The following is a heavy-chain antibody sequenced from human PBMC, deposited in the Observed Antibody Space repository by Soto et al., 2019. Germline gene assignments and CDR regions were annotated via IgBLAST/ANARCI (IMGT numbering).Heavy chain of an antibody. CDR3: AKDLVVVPAAILSAHYYYYGMDV. D-gene: IGHD2-2*01. J-gene: IGHJ6*02. CDR2: ISYDGSNK. Sequence: QVQLVESGGGVVQPGRSLRLSCAASGFTFSSYGMHWVRQAPGKGLEWAAVISYDGSNKYYADSVKGRFTISRDNSKNTLYLQMNSLRAEDTAVYYCAKDLVVVPAAILSAHYYYYGMDVWGQGTTVTVSS. CDR1: GFTFSSYG. V-gene: IGHV3-30*18.